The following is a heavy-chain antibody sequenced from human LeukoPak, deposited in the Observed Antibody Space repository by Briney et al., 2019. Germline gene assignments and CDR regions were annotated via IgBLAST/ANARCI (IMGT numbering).Heavy chain of an antibody. CDR2: IYYTGST. Sequence: SETLSLTCNVSGVSISSSSYFWGWIRQPPGKGLEWIGTIYYTGSTYYNPSLKSRVTISVDTSKNQFSLNLRSVMAADTAVYYCARGRMTRGLIVVVTHLYYFDYWGQGTLVTVSS. D-gene: IGHD3-22*01. CDR1: GVSISSSSYF. J-gene: IGHJ4*02. CDR3: ARGRMTRGLIVVVTHLYYFDY. V-gene: IGHV4-39*07.